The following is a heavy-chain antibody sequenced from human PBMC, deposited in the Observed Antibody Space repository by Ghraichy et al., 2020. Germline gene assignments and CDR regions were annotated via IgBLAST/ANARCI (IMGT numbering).Heavy chain of an antibody. D-gene: IGHD3-10*01. J-gene: IGHJ4*02. Sequence: GESLNISCAASGFTFSSYAMSWVRQAPGKGLEWVSAISGSGGSTYYADSVKGRFTISRDNSKNTLYLQMNSLRAEDTAVYYCAIGEGDYYGSGTKVDYWGQGTLVTVSS. CDR2: ISGSGGST. CDR1: GFTFSSYA. V-gene: IGHV3-23*01. CDR3: AIGEGDYYGSGTKVDY.